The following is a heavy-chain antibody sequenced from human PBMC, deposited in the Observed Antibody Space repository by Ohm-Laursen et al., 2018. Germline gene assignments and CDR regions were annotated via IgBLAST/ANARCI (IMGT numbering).Heavy chain of an antibody. D-gene: IGHD4-17*01. V-gene: IGHV2-5*02. Sequence: TQTLTLTRTFSGFSLSTSGVGVGWIRQPPGKALEWPALIYWDDDKRYSPSLKSRLTISKDTSKNQVVLTMTNMDPVDTATYYCAHFDYSYGDYAFDIWGQGTMVTVSS. CDR2: IYWDDDK. CDR3: AHFDYSYGDYAFDI. J-gene: IGHJ3*02. CDR1: GFSLSTSGVG.